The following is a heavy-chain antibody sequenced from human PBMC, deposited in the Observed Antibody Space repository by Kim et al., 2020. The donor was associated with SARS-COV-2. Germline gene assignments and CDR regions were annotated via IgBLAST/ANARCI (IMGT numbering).Heavy chain of an antibody. J-gene: IGHJ4*02. V-gene: IGHV3-30*04. CDR3: ARKAPSSGYYGGSFDY. Sequence: GGSLRLSCAVSGFIFSNYAMHWVRQAPGKGLAWVAVISYDGSNKYYADSVKGRFTISRDNSKNRLYLQINSLRPEDTAMYYCARKAPSSGYYGGSFDYWGQGTLVTGAS. D-gene: IGHD3-22*01. CDR1: GFIFSNYA. CDR2: ISYDGSNK.